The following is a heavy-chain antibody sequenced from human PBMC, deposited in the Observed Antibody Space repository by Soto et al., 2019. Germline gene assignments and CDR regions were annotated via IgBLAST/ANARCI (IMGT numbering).Heavy chain of an antibody. D-gene: IGHD2-2*02. J-gene: IGHJ6*02. V-gene: IGHV1-24*01. CDR2: FDPEDGET. CDR3: ETDYLGDLSYTRIGYYGMDV. Sequence: ASVKVSCKVSGYTLTELSMHWVRQAPGKGLEWMGGFDPEDGETIYAQKFQGRVTMTEDTSTDTAYMELSSMRSEDTAVYYCETDYLGDLSYTRIGYYGMDVWGQGTTVTVSS. CDR1: GYTLTELS.